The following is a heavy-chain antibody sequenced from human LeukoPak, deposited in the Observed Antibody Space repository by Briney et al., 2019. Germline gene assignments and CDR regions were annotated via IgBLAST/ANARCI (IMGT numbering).Heavy chain of an antibody. CDR2: TYYRSKWYN. CDR1: GDSVSSNSAV. J-gene: IGHJ4*02. CDR3: AREAAAGWVED. D-gene: IGHD6-13*01. V-gene: IGHV6-1*01. Sequence: SQTLSLTCAISGDSVSSNSAVWNWIRQSPSRGLEWLGRTYYRSKWYNDYAASVKSRISINPDTSKNQFSLQLNSVTPEDTAVYYCAREAAAGWVEDWGQGTLVTVSS.